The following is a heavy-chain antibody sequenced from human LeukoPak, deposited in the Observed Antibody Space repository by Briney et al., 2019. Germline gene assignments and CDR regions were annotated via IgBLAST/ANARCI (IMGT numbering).Heavy chain of an antibody. J-gene: IGHJ1*01. CDR3: AKDPNYYYYDSSGQGGYFQH. Sequence: GGSLRLSCAASGFTFSSYGMHWVRQAPGKGLEWVAVISYDGSNKYYADSVKGRFTISRDNSKNTLYLQMNSLRAEDTAVYYCAKDPNYYYYDSSGQGGYFQHWGQGTLVTVSS. D-gene: IGHD3-22*01. CDR2: ISYDGSNK. V-gene: IGHV3-30*18. CDR1: GFTFSSYG.